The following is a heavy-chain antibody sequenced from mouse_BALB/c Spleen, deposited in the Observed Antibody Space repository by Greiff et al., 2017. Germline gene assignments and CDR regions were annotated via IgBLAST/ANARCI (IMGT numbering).Heavy chain of an antibody. Sequence: EVHLVESGGGLVKPGGSLKLSCAASGFTFSDYYMYWVRQTPEKRLEWVATISDGGSYTYYPDSVKGRFTISRDNAKNNLYLQMSSLKSEDTAMYYCARAGGYDGRPHFDYWGQGTTLTVSS. CDR3: ARAGGYDGRPHFDY. CDR2: ISDGGSYT. J-gene: IGHJ2*01. CDR1: GFTFSDYY. V-gene: IGHV5-4*02. D-gene: IGHD2-2*01.